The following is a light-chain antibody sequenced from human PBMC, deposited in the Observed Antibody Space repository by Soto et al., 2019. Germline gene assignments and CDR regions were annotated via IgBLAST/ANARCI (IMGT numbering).Light chain of an antibody. CDR2: DVS. CDR1: NSDVGGYNY. V-gene: IGLV2-14*03. J-gene: IGLJ1*01. Sequence: SALTQPASVSGSPGQSITISCTGTNSDVGGYNYVSWYQHHPGKAPKLMIYDVSNRPSGVSNRFSGSKSGDTASLTISGLQAEDEADYYCSSYTSSSTEVFGTGTKLTVL. CDR3: SSYTSSSTEV.